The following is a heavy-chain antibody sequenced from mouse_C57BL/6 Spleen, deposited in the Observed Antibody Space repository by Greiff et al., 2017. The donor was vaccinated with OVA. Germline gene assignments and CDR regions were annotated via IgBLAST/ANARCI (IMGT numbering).Heavy chain of an antibody. D-gene: IGHD1-2*01. Sequence: VQLQQSGAELVRPGTSVKVSCKASGYAFTNYLIEWVKQRPGQGLEWIGVINPGSGGTNYNEKFKGKATLTADKSSSTAYMQLSSLTSEDSAVYFCARPIITPYAMDYWGQGTTVTVSS. V-gene: IGHV1-54*01. CDR1: GYAFTNYL. CDR3: ARPIITPYAMDY. J-gene: IGHJ4*01. CDR2: INPGSGGT.